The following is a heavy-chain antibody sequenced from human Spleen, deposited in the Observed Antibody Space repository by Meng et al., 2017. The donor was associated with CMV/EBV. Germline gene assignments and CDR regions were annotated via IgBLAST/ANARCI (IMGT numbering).Heavy chain of an antibody. Sequence: GESLKISCAASGFTFSNYAMSWVRQAPGKGLEWVSGVGGSGDNTYYADSVKGRFAISRDNSKNTLYLQVNSLRPEDTAVYYCAKALLGYCSSFSCRGYYGMDGWGQGTTVTVSS. V-gene: IGHV3-23*01. D-gene: IGHD2-2*01. J-gene: IGHJ6*02. CDR2: VGGSGDNT. CDR1: GFTFSNYA. CDR3: AKALLGYCSSFSCRGYYGMDG.